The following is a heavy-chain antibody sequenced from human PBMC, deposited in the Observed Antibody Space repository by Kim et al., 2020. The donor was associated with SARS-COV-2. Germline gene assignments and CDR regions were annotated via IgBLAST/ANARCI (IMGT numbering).Heavy chain of an antibody. D-gene: IGHD4-17*01. V-gene: IGHV4-39*01. CDR3: ARRRLTTVTTWYFDL. J-gene: IGHJ2*01. Sequence: PSPTDRVTISVDTSKNQFSLKLSSVTAADTAVYYCARRRLTTVTTWYFDLWGRGTLVTVSS.